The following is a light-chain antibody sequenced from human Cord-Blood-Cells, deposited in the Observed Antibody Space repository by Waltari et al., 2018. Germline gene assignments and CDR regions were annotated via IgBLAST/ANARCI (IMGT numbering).Light chain of an antibody. CDR1: QSISSY. J-gene: IGKJ4*01. V-gene: IGKV1-39*01. Sequence: DIQMTQSPSSLSASVGDRVTITCRASQSISSYLNWYQQKPGKAPKPLIYAASSLQSGVPSRFSGSGSGTDFTLTISSLQPEDFATYYCQQSYSTLPFGGGTKVEIK. CDR2: AAS. CDR3: QQSYSTLP.